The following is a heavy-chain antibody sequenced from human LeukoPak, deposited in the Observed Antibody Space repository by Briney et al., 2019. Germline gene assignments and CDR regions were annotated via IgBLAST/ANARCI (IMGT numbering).Heavy chain of an antibody. CDR3: ARVQTHYYDSSGPLDY. Sequence: GGSLRLSCAASGSTFSSYGMHWVRQAPGKGLEWVAVIWYDGSNKYYADSVKGRFTTSRDNSKNTLYLQMNSLRAEDTAVYYCARVQTHYYDSSGPLDYWGQGTLVTVSS. D-gene: IGHD3-22*01. CDR2: IWYDGSNK. CDR1: GSTFSSYG. V-gene: IGHV3-33*01. J-gene: IGHJ4*02.